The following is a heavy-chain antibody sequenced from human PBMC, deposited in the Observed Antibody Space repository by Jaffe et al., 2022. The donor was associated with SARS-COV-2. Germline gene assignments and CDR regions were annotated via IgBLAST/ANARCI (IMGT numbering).Heavy chain of an antibody. CDR1: GGSISSYY. J-gene: IGHJ6*02. CDR3: ARDRMAAATKVDYYGMDV. CDR2: IYYSGST. V-gene: IGHV4-59*01. D-gene: IGHD6-13*01. Sequence: QVQLQESGPGLVKPSETLSLTCTVSGGSISSYYWSWIRQPPGKGLEWIGYIYYSGSTNYNPSLKSRVTISVDTSKNQFSLKLSSVTAADTAVYYCARDRMAAATKVDYYGMDVWGQGTTVTVSS.